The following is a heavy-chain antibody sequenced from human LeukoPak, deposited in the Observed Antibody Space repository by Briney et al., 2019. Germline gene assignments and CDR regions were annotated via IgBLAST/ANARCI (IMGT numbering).Heavy chain of an antibody. Sequence: ASVKVSCKASGYTFTSYGISWVRQAPGQGPEWMGWISAYNGNTNYAQNLQGRVTMTTDTSTSTAYMELRSLRSDDTAVYYCARAGYDILTLAPGPANDYWGQGTLVTVSS. CDR3: ARAGYDILTLAPGPANDY. J-gene: IGHJ4*02. CDR2: ISAYNGNT. D-gene: IGHD3-9*01. CDR1: GYTFTSYG. V-gene: IGHV1-18*01.